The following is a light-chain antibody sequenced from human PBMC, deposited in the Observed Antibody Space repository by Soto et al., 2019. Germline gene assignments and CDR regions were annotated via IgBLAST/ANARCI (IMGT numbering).Light chain of an antibody. CDR3: QHSYSTART. J-gene: IGKJ1*01. Sequence: DIQMTQSPSSLSASVGDRVTITCRASQSISSYLNWYQQKPGKAPKLLIYAASSLQSGVPSRFSGRGSGTDFTLTISSLQPEDFATYYCQHSYSTARTVGQGTKVEIK. V-gene: IGKV1-39*01. CDR1: QSISSY. CDR2: AAS.